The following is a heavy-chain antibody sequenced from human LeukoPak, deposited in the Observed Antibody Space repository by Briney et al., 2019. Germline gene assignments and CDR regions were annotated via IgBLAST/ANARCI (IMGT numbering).Heavy chain of an antibody. CDR3: VRDLDLGGYSSFEY. Sequence: GGSLRLSCAASGFMFSSYWMHWVRQDPGKGLVWVSRINSDGRSTNYADSVKGRFTISRDNAKNTLYLQMNSLRAEDTAVYYCVRDLDLGGYSSFEYWGQGTLVTVSS. D-gene: IGHD4-23*01. CDR1: GFMFSSYW. CDR2: INSDGRST. V-gene: IGHV3-74*01. J-gene: IGHJ4*02.